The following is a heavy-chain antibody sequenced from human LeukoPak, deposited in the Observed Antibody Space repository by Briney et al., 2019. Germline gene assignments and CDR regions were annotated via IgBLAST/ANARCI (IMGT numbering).Heavy chain of an antibody. CDR3: ARDGGDYGRY. J-gene: IGHJ4*01. Sequence: GGSLRLSCAASGFTFSSYGMHWVRQAPGKGLEGVTVIWYDGSNKYYADSVKGRFTISRDNSKTTLYLQMNSLRAEDTAVYYCARDGGDYGRYWGHGTLVTVSS. D-gene: IGHD4-17*01. CDR2: IWYDGSNK. V-gene: IGHV3-33*01. CDR1: GFTFSSYG.